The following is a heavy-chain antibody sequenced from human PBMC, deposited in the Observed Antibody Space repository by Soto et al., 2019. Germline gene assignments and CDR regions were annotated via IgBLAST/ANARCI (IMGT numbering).Heavy chain of an antibody. CDR3: IHSRCGGDCLRSYSSHYYYGLDV. D-gene: IGHD2-21*02. J-gene: IGHJ6*02. V-gene: IGHV2-5*02. Sequence: QITLKESGPTLVQPTQTLTLTCSVSGFSLNTGGLGVGWIRQPPGKALEWLALIYWDDDKRYSPSLRNRLSIRKDTSNNLVVFTMTNMDPVDTDTYYCIHSRCGGDCLRSYSSHYYYGLDVWGQGTTVTVSS. CDR2: IYWDDDK. CDR1: GFSLNTGGLG.